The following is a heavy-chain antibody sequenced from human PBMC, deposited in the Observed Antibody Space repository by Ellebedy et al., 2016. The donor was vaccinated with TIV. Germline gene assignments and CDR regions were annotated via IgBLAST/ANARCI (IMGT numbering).Heavy chain of an antibody. J-gene: IGHJ4*02. D-gene: IGHD5-18*01. CDR3: ARHMNTAMTNDY. Sequence: PGGSLRPSCKGSGYSFTTYWITWVRQMPGKGLEWMGRIDPSDSYTKYSPSFQGHVTISADKFNSTAHLQWSSLKASDTAMYYCARHMNTAMTNDYWGQGTLVTVSS. CDR2: IDPSDSYT. V-gene: IGHV5-10-1*01. CDR1: GYSFTTYW.